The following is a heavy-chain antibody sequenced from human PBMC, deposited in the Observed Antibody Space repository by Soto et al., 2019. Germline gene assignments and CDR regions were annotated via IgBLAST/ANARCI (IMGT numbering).Heavy chain of an antibody. D-gene: IGHD6-19*01. Sequence: QVHLQESGPGLVKPAETLSLTCSVSGGSISSYYWSWIRQSPGEGLEWIGYVFYTGITKDNPSFKSRDTISGDTPRNQFSLAVMSGTAADTAAYYCTKWGAGAGTTGGQGIRVNVPP. CDR2: VFYTGIT. CDR3: TKWGAGAGTT. V-gene: IGHV4-59*01. J-gene: IGHJ4*02. CDR1: GGSISSYY.